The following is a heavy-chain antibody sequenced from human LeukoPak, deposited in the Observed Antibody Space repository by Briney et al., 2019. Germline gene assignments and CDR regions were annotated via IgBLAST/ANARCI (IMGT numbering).Heavy chain of an antibody. CDR3: AKDIYGSGSYYPDY. J-gene: IGHJ4*02. V-gene: IGHV3-23*01. CDR2: ISGSGDST. D-gene: IGHD3-10*01. Sequence: GRSLRLSCAASGFTFSSYAMTWVRQAPGKGMEWVSVISGSGDSTYYADSVKGRFTISRDDSKNSLYLQMNSLRAEDTAVYYCAKDIYGSGSYYPDYWGQGTLVTVSS. CDR1: GFTFSSYA.